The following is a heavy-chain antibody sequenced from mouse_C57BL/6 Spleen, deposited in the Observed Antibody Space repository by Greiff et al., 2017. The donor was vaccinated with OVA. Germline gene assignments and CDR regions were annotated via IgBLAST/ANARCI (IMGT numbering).Heavy chain of an antibody. Sequence: VQLQQSGPELVKPGDSVKISCKASGYSFTGYFMNWVMQSHGKSLEWIGRINPYNGDTFYNQKFKGKATLTVDKSSSTAHMELRSLTSEDSAVYYCARDYGSIPWFAYWGQGTLVTVSA. CDR3: ARDYGSIPWFAY. D-gene: IGHD1-1*01. CDR1: GYSFTGYF. V-gene: IGHV1-20*01. J-gene: IGHJ3*01. CDR2: INPYNGDT.